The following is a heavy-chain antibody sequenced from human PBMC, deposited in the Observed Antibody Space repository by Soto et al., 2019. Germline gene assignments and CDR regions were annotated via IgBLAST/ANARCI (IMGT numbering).Heavy chain of an antibody. D-gene: IGHD3-3*01. CDR1: GFTFSSYA. CDR3: AKFWSGYYRYYAMDV. J-gene: IGHJ6*02. CDR2: SSGSVGST. V-gene: IGHV3-23*01. Sequence: GGSLRLSCAASGFTFSSYAMSLVRQAPGRGLEWGAPSSGSVGSTYCADSAKGRLTIYRDNSKTTLYLQMNSLRAEDTAVYYCAKFWSGYYRYYAMDVWGQGTTVSVSS.